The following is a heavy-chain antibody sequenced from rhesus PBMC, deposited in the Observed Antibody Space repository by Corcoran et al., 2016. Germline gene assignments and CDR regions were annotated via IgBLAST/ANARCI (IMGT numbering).Heavy chain of an antibody. CDR3: ARRTRYNWNDGDY. J-gene: IGHJ4*01. Sequence: QVQLQESGPGVVKPSETLSLTCAVSGGSISGYYLWSWIRQPPGKGLEWFGYIYGGCGSTSYTPSLKGRVIISVDTSKNQFSLKLSSVTAADTAVYYCARRTRYNWNDGDYWGQGVLVTVSS. CDR1: GGSISGYYL. CDR2: IYGGCGST. V-gene: IGHV4-143*01. D-gene: IGHD1-7*02.